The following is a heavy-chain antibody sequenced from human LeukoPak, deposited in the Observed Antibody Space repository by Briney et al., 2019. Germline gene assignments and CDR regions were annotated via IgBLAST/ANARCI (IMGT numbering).Heavy chain of an antibody. Sequence: GGSLRLSCAASGFTFSSYAMSWVRQAPGKGLEWVSAISGSGGSTYYADSVKGRFTISRDNSKNTLFLQMNSLRADDTAVYYXAXDSXDILTGYYQNWGQGTLVTVSS. CDR3: AXDSXDILTGYYQN. J-gene: IGHJ4*02. CDR2: ISGSGGST. D-gene: IGHD3-9*01. V-gene: IGHV3-23*01. CDR1: GFTFSSYA.